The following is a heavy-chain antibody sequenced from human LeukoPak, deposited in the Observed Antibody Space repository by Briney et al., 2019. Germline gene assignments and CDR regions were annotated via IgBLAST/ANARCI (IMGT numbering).Heavy chain of an antibody. CDR1: GFTFSSYS. J-gene: IGHJ3*02. CDR3: ASPKYCSSSSCYDAFDI. V-gene: IGHV3-7*01. Sequence: GGSLRLSCAASGFTFSSYSMNWVRQAPGKGLEWVANIKPNGIEKHYADSVEGRFTISRDNAKNSLYLQMNSLRAEDTAVYYCASPKYCSSSSCYDAFDIWGQGTMVTVSS. D-gene: IGHD2-15*01. CDR2: IKPNGIEK.